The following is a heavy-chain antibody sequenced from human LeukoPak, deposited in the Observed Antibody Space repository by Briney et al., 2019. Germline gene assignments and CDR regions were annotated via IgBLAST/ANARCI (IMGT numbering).Heavy chain of an antibody. CDR3: ARESRGWYEDWEVYYFDY. J-gene: IGHJ4*02. CDR2: ISYNSGDI. D-gene: IGHD6-19*01. Sequence: AGGSLRLSCAASGFSFDDYAMYWVRQAPGKGLEWVSGISYNSGDIGYADSVKGRFTISRDNAKNSLYLQMNSLRAEDTAVYYCARESRGWYEDWEVYYFDYWGQGTLVTVSS. CDR1: GFSFDDYA. V-gene: IGHV3-9*01.